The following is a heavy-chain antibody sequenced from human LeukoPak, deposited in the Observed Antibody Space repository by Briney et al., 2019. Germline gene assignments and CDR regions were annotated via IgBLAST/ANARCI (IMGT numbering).Heavy chain of an antibody. J-gene: IGHJ4*02. CDR3: VRHDGMILPV. CDR1: GFTFSSYA. Sequence: GGSLRLSCAASGFTFSSYAMSWVRQPPGKGLEWVGFITSKPYGEATHYAASVSGRFTFSRDDSKSVAYLRMNSLKTEDTAVYYCVRHDGMILPVWGQGTLVTVSS. D-gene: IGHD3/OR15-3a*01. CDR2: ITSKPYGEAT. V-gene: IGHV3-49*04.